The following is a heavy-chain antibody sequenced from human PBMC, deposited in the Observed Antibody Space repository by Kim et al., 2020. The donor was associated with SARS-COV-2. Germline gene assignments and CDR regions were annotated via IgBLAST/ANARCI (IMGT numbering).Heavy chain of an antibody. Sequence: AQKFQGRVTITADKSTSTAYMELSSLRSEDTAVYYCARILDYGDYGGDYWGQGTLVTVSS. CDR3: ARILDYGDYGGDY. J-gene: IGHJ4*02. D-gene: IGHD4-17*01. V-gene: IGHV1-69*02.